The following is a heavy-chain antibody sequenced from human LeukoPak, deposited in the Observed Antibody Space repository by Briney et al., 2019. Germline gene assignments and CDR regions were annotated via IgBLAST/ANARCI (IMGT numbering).Heavy chain of an antibody. CDR1: GGSISSGGYY. Sequence: SQTLSLTCTVSGGSISSGGYYWGWIRQPPGKGLEWIGRIYHSGSTYYNPSLKSRVTISVDTSKNQFSLKLSSVTAADTAVYYCAREWSSGYYFDYWGQGTLVTVSS. CDR3: AREWSSGYYFDY. V-gene: IGHV4-39*07. CDR2: IYHSGST. D-gene: IGHD3-22*01. J-gene: IGHJ4*02.